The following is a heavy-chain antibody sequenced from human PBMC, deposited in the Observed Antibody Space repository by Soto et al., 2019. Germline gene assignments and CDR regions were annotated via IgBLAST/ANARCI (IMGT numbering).Heavy chain of an antibody. CDR3: AKLSDTAGEYGMDV. V-gene: IGHV3-30*18. J-gene: IGHJ6*01. D-gene: IGHD5-18*01. CDR1: GFTFSSYG. CDR2: ISYDGSNK. Sequence: QVQLVESGGGVVQPGRSLRLSCAASGFTFSSYGMHWVRQAPGKGLEWVAVISYDGSNKYYADSVKGRFTISRDNSKNTLYLQMNSLRAEDTAVYYCAKLSDTAGEYGMDVW.